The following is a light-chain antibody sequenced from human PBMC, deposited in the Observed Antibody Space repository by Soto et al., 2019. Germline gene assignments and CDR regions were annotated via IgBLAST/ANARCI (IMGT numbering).Light chain of an antibody. V-gene: IGLV2-11*01. CDR3: CSYAGSSTPYV. Sequence: QSALTQPRSVSGSPGQSVTISCTGTSSDFGGYNYVSWYQQHPGKAPKLMIYDVSKRPSGVPDRFSGSKSGNTASLTISGLQAEDEADYYCCSYAGSSTPYVFGTGTKLTVL. J-gene: IGLJ1*01. CDR1: SSDFGGYNY. CDR2: DVS.